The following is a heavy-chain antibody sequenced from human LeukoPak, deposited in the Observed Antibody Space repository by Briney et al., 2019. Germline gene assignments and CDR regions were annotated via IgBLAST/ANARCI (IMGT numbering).Heavy chain of an antibody. D-gene: IGHD3-22*01. V-gene: IGHV3-30*02. CDR3: AKDLYDRSGYNLDY. J-gene: IGHJ4*02. CDR1: GFTFSSYG. CDR2: IRYDGSNK. Sequence: PGGSLRLSCAASGFTFSSYGMHWVRQAPGKGLEWVAFIRYDGSNKYYADSVKGRFTISRDNSKNTLYLQMNSLRAEDTAVYYCAKDLYDRSGYNLDYWGQGTLVTVSS.